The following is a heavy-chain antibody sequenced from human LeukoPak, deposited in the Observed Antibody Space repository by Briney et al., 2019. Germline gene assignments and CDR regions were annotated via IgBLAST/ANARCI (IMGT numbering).Heavy chain of an antibody. CDR2: IKLDGSEK. D-gene: IGHD3-3*01. J-gene: IGHJ4*02. CDR3: ARDQYDTWSRRGNFDS. V-gene: IGHV3-7*03. CDR1: GFTFGKYW. Sequence: GGSLRLSCVASGFTFGKYWMSWVRQAPGKGLEWVADIKLDGSEKNYVDSVKGRFTISRDNTKNSLYLQMNSLRVEDTAVFYCARDQYDTWSRRGNFDSWGQGTLVIVSS.